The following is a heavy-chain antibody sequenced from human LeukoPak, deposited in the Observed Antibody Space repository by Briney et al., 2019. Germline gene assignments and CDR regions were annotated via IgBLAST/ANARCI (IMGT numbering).Heavy chain of an antibody. Sequence: ASVKVSCKASGYTFTSYGINWVRQAPGQGLEWMGWISAYNGNTNYAQKLQGRVTLTTDTSTSTAYMELSSLRSEDTAVYYCARGSGYSSSRTFDYWGQGTLVTVSS. CDR1: GYTFTSYG. CDR3: ARGSGYSSSRTFDY. V-gene: IGHV1-18*01. D-gene: IGHD6-13*01. CDR2: ISAYNGNT. J-gene: IGHJ4*02.